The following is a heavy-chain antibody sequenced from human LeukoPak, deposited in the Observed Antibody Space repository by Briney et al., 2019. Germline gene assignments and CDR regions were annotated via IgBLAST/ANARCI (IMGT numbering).Heavy chain of an antibody. J-gene: IGHJ4*02. CDR3: ARDLSYSSGRDDY. CDR2: ISSSGSTI. CDR1: GFTFSNFA. D-gene: IGHD6-19*01. V-gene: IGHV3-48*04. Sequence: GGSLRLSCAASGFTFSNFAMSWVRQAPGKGLEWVSYISSSGSTIYYADSVKGRFTISRDNAKNSLYLQMNSLRAEDTAVYYCARDLSYSSGRDDYWGQGTLVTVSS.